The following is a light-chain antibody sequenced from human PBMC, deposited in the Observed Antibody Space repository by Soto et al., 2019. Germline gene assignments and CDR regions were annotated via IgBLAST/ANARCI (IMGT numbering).Light chain of an antibody. V-gene: IGKV3-20*01. CDR1: QSVSSNY. J-gene: IGKJ2*01. Sequence: EIVLTQSPGTLSLSPGERATLSCRASQSVSSNYLAWYQQKPGQAPRLLIYGASSRATGIPDRFSGSGSGTDFTLTISRLEPEDFGTYYCQQSYRTPPTFGQGTKLEI. CDR2: GAS. CDR3: QQSYRTPPT.